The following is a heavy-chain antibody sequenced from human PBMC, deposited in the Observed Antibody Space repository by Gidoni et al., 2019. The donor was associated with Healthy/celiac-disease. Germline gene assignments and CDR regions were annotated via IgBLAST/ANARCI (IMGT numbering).Heavy chain of an antibody. CDR2: IYYSGST. CDR1: GGSISSSSYY. Sequence: QLQLQESGPGLVKPSEPLSITGTASGGSISSSSYYWGWIRQPPGKGLGWIGSIYYSGSTFYNPSLKSRVTISVDTSKNQFSLKLSSVTAADTAVYYCASKEDLDAFDIWGQGTMVTVSS. J-gene: IGHJ3*02. V-gene: IGHV4-39*01. CDR3: ASKEDLDAFDI.